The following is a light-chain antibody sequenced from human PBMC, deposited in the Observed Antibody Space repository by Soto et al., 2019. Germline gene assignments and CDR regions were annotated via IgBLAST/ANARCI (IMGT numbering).Light chain of an antibody. Sequence: EIVSTQSPATLSLSRGERAPLCCRASPSVSSYLAWYQKKTGQDPRLLIYDASNRATGIPARFSGSGSGTDFNLTTSRLETEDSAVYDCQQRSNWPITFGQGTRLEIK. V-gene: IGKV3-11*01. J-gene: IGKJ5*01. CDR1: PSVSSY. CDR2: DAS. CDR3: QQRSNWPIT.